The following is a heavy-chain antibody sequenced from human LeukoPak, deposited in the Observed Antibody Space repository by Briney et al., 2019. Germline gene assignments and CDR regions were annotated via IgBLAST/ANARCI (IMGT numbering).Heavy chain of an antibody. D-gene: IGHD1-1*01. CDR2: IIPSGHTT. Sequence: GGTLRLSCVASGFTFSSHGMNWVRQAPGKGLEWVSGIIPSGHTTYYADSVRGRFTISRDNSRNTVYLQMNSLRAEDTAVYYCAKEFDGLRDWNPHPHNWFDPWGQGTLVTVSS. V-gene: IGHV3-23*01. CDR3: AKEFDGLRDWNPHPHNWFDP. CDR1: GFTFSSHG. J-gene: IGHJ5*02.